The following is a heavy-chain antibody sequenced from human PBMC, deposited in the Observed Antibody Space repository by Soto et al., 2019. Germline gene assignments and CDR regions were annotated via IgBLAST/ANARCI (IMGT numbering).Heavy chain of an antibody. J-gene: IGHJ4*02. CDR2: INAGNGNT. CDR1: GYTFSNYL. CDR3: ASPSYGSGNFD. V-gene: IGHV1-3*01. D-gene: IGHD3-10*01. Sequence: QVQLVQSGAEVKKPGASVKVSCKASGYTFSNYLLHWVRQAPGQRLEWMGWINAGNGNTKYSQKFQGRVTLTRDTSASTAYMELSGLRSEDTAVYYCASPSYGSGNFDWGQGTLLTVSS.